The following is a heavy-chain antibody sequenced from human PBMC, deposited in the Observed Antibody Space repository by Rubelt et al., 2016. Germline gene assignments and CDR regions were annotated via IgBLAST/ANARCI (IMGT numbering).Heavy chain of an antibody. V-gene: IGHV1-2*02. CDR1: GYTFTGYY. CDR2: INPNSGGT. D-gene: IGHD3-22*01. J-gene: IGHJ4*02. Sequence: QVQLVQSGAEVKKPGASVKVSCKASGYTFTGYYMHWVRQAPGQGLEWMGWINPNSGGTNYAQTCQGRGPMTQDTSISTAYMELSRLRSDDTAVYYCARFAIGGHSSGYLFDYWGQGTLVTVSS. CDR3: ARFAIGGHSSGYLFDY.